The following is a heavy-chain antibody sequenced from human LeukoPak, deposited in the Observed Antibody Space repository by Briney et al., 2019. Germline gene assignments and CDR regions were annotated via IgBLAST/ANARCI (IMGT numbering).Heavy chain of an antibody. CDR1: GFTFDDYA. D-gene: IGHD5-24*01. J-gene: IGHJ4*02. Sequence: GRSLRLSCGASGFTFDDYAMHWVRQAPEKGLEWVSGISRNSGSIGYADSVKGRFTISRDNAKTSLYLQMNSLRAEDTALYYCAKDLGPGSMATSPGFDYWGQGTLVTVSS. CDR2: ISRNSGSI. CDR3: AKDLGPGSMATSPGFDY. V-gene: IGHV3-9*01.